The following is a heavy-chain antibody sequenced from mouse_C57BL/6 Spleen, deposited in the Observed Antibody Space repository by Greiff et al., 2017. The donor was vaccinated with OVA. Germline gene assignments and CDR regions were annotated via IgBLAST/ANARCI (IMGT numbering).Heavy chain of an antibody. CDR2: IDPEDGET. Sequence: EVNLVESGAELVKPGASVTLSCTASGFNIKDYYMHWVKQRTEQGLEWIGRIDPEDGETKYAPKFQGKATITADTSSNTAYLQLSSLTSEDTAVYYCAKASANWDYFDYWGQGTTLTVSS. CDR3: AKASANWDYFDY. D-gene: IGHD4-1*01. V-gene: IGHV14-2*01. CDR1: GFNIKDYY. J-gene: IGHJ2*01.